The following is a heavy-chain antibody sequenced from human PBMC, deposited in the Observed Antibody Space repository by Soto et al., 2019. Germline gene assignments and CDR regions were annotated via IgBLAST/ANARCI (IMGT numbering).Heavy chain of an antibody. Sequence: QVQLVQSGAEVMKPGASVKVSCKASGYTFSMYGMTWVRQAPGQGLEWMGWISGYNGDTKYAQNLQDRVTMTTDTATSTAYMEVRSLRADDTAVYYCAKDSKTTVTTGGRLVDYWGPGTLVTVSS. D-gene: IGHD4-17*01. CDR2: ISGYNGDT. J-gene: IGHJ4*02. V-gene: IGHV1-18*01. CDR1: GYTFSMYG. CDR3: AKDSKTTVTTGGRLVDY.